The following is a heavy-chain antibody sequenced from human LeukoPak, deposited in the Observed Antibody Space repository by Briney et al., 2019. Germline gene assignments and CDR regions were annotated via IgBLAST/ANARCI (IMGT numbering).Heavy chain of an antibody. J-gene: IGHJ6*02. Sequence: GGSLRLSCVGSGFTFRNHAMNWVRLAPGKGLEWISTSGGGGRDTYYGDSVKGRFTISRDNSKNTLYLQMDSLRAEDTAVYYCARVQPNGLDGMDVWGQGTTVTVSS. V-gene: IGHV3-23*01. CDR1: GFTFRNHA. D-gene: IGHD4/OR15-4a*01. CDR3: ARVQPNGLDGMDV. CDR2: SGGGGRDT.